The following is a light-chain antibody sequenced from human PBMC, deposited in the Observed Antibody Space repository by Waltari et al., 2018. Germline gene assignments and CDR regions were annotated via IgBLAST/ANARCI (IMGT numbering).Light chain of an antibody. V-gene: IGKV4-1*01. Sequence: IVMTQSPDSLAVSLGERATLNCKSSQSLLYSSNNKNSLAWYQQKPGQPPKLPIYWASTRESGVPGRFSGSGSGTEFTLTISSLQAEDVAVYYCQQYYITPPVTFGPGTKVDIK. J-gene: IGKJ3*01. CDR3: QQYYITPPVT. CDR2: WAS. CDR1: QSLLYSSNNKNS.